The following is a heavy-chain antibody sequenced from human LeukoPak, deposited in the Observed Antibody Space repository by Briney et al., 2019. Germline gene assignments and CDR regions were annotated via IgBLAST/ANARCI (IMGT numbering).Heavy chain of an antibody. Sequence: ASVKVSCKVSGYTLTELSMHWVRQAPGKGLEWMGDFDPEDGETIYAQKFQGRVTMTEDTSTDTAYMELSSLRSEDTAVYYCATASIITISWKPFDYWGQGTLVTVSS. CDR2: FDPEDGET. CDR1: GYTLTELS. D-gene: IGHD3-3*01. J-gene: IGHJ4*02. V-gene: IGHV1-24*01. CDR3: ATASIITISWKPFDY.